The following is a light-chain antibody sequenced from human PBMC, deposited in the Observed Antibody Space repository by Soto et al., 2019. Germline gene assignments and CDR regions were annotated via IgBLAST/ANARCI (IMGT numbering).Light chain of an antibody. CDR1: NSDVGGYNY. Sequence: QSALRQPASVSGSPGQSITISCTGTNSDVGGYNYVSWYQCHPGKAPKLILYEVSNRPSGVSNRFSGSKSGNSASLAISGLRSEDEADYYCGGWDDSLSGPVFGGGTKLTVL. V-gene: IGLV2-14*01. J-gene: IGLJ2*01. CDR3: GGWDDSLSGPV. CDR2: EVS.